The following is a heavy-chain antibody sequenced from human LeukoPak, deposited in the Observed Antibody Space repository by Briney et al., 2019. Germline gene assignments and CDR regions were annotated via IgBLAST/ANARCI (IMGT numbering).Heavy chain of an antibody. Sequence: GGSLRLSCAASGFTFNIYTMSWVRQAPGKGLEWVSATVGNGVTFYTDSVKGRFTISRDNAKNTLYLQMNSLRADDTAIYYCAKGSEQWELYDYWGQGTLVTVSS. CDR2: TVGNGVT. CDR3: AKGSEQWELYDY. J-gene: IGHJ4*02. D-gene: IGHD1-26*01. V-gene: IGHV3-23*01. CDR1: GFTFNIYT.